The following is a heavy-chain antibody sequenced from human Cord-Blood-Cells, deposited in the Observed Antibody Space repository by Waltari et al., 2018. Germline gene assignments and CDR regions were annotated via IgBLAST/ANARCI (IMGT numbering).Heavy chain of an antibody. J-gene: IGHJ5*02. CDR2: IISIFGRA. CDR3: AWSSEEWLFFNWCDP. V-gene: IGHV1-69*06. CDR1: GGTFSSYA. Sequence: VQLVQSGAEVKKPGSSVQVYCKASGGTFSSYATSWVPQAPGQGLEWMGGIISIFGRANYAKNFQGRVTITADKSTSTVYMELSSLGSEDTAVYYCAWSSEEWLFFNWCDPWGQGTLVTVSS. D-gene: IGHD3-3*01.